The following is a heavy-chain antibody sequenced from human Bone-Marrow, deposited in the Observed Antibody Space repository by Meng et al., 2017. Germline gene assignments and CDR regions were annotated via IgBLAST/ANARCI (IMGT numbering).Heavy chain of an antibody. CDR2: IYYSGST. D-gene: IGHD4-17*01. CDR3: ASLYGDSSVWYLDL. V-gene: IGHV4-31*01. J-gene: IGHJ2*01. Sequence: QVHRRHSPPRLVNPPHPLSPTCTVSGGSISGGNNYWSWTRQHPGKGLEYIGYIYYSGSTYYNPSLKSQVIISVDTSKNQFSLRLNSVTAADTAVYYCASLYGDSSVWYLDLWGRGTLVTVSS. CDR1: GGSISGGNNY.